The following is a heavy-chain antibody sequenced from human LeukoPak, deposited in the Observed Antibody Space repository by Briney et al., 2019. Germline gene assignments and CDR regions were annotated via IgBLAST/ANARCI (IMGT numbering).Heavy chain of an antibody. Sequence: GGSLRLSCAASGFTFSSYAMSWVRQAPGKGLEWVSAISGSGGSTYYADSVKGRFTISRDNSKNTLYLQVNSLRAEDTAVYYCATRPNLYYYGSGSYVDYWGQGTLVTVSS. V-gene: IGHV3-23*01. CDR1: GFTFSSYA. D-gene: IGHD3-10*01. J-gene: IGHJ4*02. CDR3: ATRPNLYYYGSGSYVDY. CDR2: ISGSGGST.